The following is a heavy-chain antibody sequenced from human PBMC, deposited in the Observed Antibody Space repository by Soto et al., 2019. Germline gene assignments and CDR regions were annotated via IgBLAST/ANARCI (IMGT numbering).Heavy chain of an antibody. CDR3: AKEGDIAARPEWYFDY. Sequence: GSLRLSCAASGFTFSSYAISWVRQAPGKGLEWVSAISGSGGSTYYADSVKGRFTISRDNSKNTLYLQMNSLRAEDTAVYYCAKEGDIAARPEWYFDYWGQGTLVTVSS. D-gene: IGHD6-6*01. J-gene: IGHJ4*02. CDR2: ISGSGGST. V-gene: IGHV3-23*01. CDR1: GFTFSSYA.